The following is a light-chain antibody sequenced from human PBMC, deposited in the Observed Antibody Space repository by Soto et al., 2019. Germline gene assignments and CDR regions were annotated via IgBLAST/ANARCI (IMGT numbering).Light chain of an antibody. CDR2: DTN. J-gene: IGLJ2*01. V-gene: IGLV7-46*01. Sequence: QAVVTQEPSLTVSPGGTVTLTCGSSTGAVTSGHYPYWFQQKPGQAPRTLIYDTNNKHSWTPARFSGSLLGGKAALTLSGAQPEDAADYYCLLSYSGARVFGGGTKLTVL. CDR3: LLSYSGARV. CDR1: TGAVTSGHY.